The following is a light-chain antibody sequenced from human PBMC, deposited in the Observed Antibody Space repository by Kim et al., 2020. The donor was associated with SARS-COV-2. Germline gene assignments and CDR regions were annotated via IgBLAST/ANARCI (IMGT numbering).Light chain of an antibody. V-gene: IGLV3-21*04. Sequence: PGQTSRISCGAKDLGRLSVHWYQQKPGHTPVVVIYYDTNRPSEIPERFSGSNSGNTATLTISTVEAGDEADYYCQVWDTTSDHVVFGGGTQLTVL. CDR3: QVWDTTSDHVV. CDR1: DLGRLS. CDR2: YDT. J-gene: IGLJ2*01.